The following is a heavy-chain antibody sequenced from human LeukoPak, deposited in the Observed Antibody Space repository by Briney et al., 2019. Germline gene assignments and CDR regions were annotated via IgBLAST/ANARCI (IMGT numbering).Heavy chain of an antibody. D-gene: IGHD1-26*01. CDR1: GFTFSSYW. J-gene: IGHJ3*02. Sequence: GGSLRLSCAASGFTFSSYWMHWVRQAPGKGLVWVSRINSDGSIRNYVDSVRGRFTISRDNGKNTLYLQMNSLRGDDTAVYYCARGGALSGTFSPGALDMWGQGTLVAVSS. CDR3: ARGGALSGTFSPGALDM. V-gene: IGHV3-74*01. CDR2: INSDGSIR.